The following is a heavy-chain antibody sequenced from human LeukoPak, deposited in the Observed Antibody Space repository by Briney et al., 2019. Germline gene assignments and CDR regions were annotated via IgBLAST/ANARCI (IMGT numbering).Heavy chain of an antibody. CDR3: AKDPAEFYGSSWYDY. D-gene: IGHD6-13*01. CDR1: GFTFSSYG. CDR2: ISYDGSNK. J-gene: IGHJ4*02. V-gene: IGHV3-30*18. Sequence: GGSLRLSCAASGFTFSSYGMHWVRQAPGKGLEWVAVISYDGSNKYYADSVKGRFTISRDNSKNTLYLQMNSLRAEDTAVYYCAKDPAEFYGSSWYDYWGQGTLVTVSS.